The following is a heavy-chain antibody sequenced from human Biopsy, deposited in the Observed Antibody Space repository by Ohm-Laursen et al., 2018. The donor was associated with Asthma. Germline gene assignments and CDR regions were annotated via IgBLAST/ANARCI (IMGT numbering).Heavy chain of an antibody. D-gene: IGHD3-10*01. CDR1: GYTFNSAG. CDR3: ARAVDYSHYYGIDV. CDR2: ISVYNGNT. J-gene: IGHJ6*02. Sequence: ASVKVSCKTFGYTFNSAGITWVRQAPGQRLLWMGWISVYNGNTKVAQKLQDRVHMITDTSTSTAYMELRSLRSDDTAAYFCARAVDYSHYYGIDVWGQGTTVTVS. V-gene: IGHV1-18*01.